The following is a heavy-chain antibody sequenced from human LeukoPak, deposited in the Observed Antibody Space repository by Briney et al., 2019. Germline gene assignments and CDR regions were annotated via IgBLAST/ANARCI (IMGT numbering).Heavy chain of an antibody. Sequence: GASVKVSCKASGYTFANFGITWVRQAPGQELEWMGWISVYNGNTNYAQNLQGRVTLTTDTSTSTAYMELRSLRSDDTALYYCARTCSSSSCYMVHWGQGTLVTVSS. J-gene: IGHJ4*02. CDR3: ARTCSSSSCYMVH. D-gene: IGHD2-2*02. CDR1: GYTFANFG. V-gene: IGHV1-18*01. CDR2: ISVYNGNT.